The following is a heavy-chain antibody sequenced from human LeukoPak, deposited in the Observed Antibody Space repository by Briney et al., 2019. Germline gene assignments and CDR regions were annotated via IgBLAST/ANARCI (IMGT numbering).Heavy chain of an antibody. J-gene: IGHJ6*03. D-gene: IGHD3-10*01. CDR1: GYTFTGYY. CDR2: INPNSGGT. Sequence: ASVKVSCKXSGYTFTGYYMHWVRQAPGQGLEWMGRINPNSGGTNYAQKFQGRVTMTRDTSISTAYMELSRLRSDDTAVYYCASSRVRGVISYMDVWGKGTTVTVSS. CDR3: ASSRVRGVISYMDV. V-gene: IGHV1-2*06.